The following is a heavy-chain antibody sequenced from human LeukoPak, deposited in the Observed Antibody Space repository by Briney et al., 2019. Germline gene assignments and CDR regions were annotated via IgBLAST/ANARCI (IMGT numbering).Heavy chain of an antibody. CDR3: ARQPDYYGSNFDP. Sequence: KPWETLSLTCTVSGGSISSYYWSWIRRSPGKGLEWIANIFYSGSPNYNPSLKSRVTISFDTSKNQFSLKLSSVTAADTAVYYCARQPDYYGSNFDPWGQGTLVTVSS. V-gene: IGHV4-59*08. J-gene: IGHJ5*02. CDR2: IFYSGSP. D-gene: IGHD3-10*01. CDR1: GGSISSYY.